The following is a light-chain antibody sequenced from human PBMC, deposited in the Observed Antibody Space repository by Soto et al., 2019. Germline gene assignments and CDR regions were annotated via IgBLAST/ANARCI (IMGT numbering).Light chain of an antibody. CDR1: QSLNNY. J-gene: IGKJ1*01. Sequence: DIQMTQSPSTLSASVGDRVTITCRASQSLNNYLAWYQQKPGKAPKLLIYDASTLERGVPSRFSGSGSGTEFTLTISSLQREDFAIYYCQQSYSSTWTFGQGTKVDI. V-gene: IGKV1-5*01. CDR2: DAS. CDR3: QQSYSSTWT.